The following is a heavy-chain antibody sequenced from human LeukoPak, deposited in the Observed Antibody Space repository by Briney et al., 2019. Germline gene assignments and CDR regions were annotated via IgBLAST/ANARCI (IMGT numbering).Heavy chain of an antibody. CDR3: ARDVGNFDWLTDY. J-gene: IGHJ4*02. V-gene: IGHV3-21*01. CDR2: ISSSSSYI. Sequence: GGSLRLSCAASGFTFSSYSMNWVRQAPGKGLEWVSSISSSSSYIYYADSVKGRFTISRDNAKNSLYLQMNSLRAEDTAVYYCARDVGNFDWLTDYWGQGTLVTVSS. D-gene: IGHD3-9*01. CDR1: GFTFSSYS.